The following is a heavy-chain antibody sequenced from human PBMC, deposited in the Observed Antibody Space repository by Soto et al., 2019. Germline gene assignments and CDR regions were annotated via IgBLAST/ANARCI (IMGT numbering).Heavy chain of an antibody. CDR1: GYTFTSYD. Sequence: ASVKVSCKASGYTFTSYDINWVRQATGQGLEWMGWMNPNSGNTGYAQKFQGRVTMTRNTSISTAYMELSSLRSEDTAVYYCARGKPQYYDILTGYFYWGQGTLVTVS. D-gene: IGHD3-9*01. CDR3: ARGKPQYYDILTGYFY. CDR2: MNPNSGNT. J-gene: IGHJ4*02. V-gene: IGHV1-8*01.